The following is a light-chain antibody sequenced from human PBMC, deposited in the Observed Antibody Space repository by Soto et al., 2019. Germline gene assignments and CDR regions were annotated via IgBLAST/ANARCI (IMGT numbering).Light chain of an antibody. CDR2: GIS. Sequence: DIQMTQSPSSLSASVGDRVTITCRASQSISNYLNWYQHKPGKAPKLLIYGISNLQGGVPSRFSGSGFGSDFTLTISSLQPEDFATYYCQQSFSTPYSFGQGTKLEIK. CDR1: QSISNY. CDR3: QQSFSTPYS. V-gene: IGKV1-39*01. J-gene: IGKJ2*03.